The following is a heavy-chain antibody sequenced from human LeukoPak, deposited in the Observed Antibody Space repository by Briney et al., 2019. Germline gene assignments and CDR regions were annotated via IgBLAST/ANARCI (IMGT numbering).Heavy chain of an antibody. CDR2: IYYSGIT. V-gene: IGHV4-39*01. Sequence: SETLSLTCTVSGGSISSSSNYYWGWIRQPPGKGLEWIGSIYYSGITYYNPSLKSQFTISVATSKNQFSLQLSSVTAADTAVYYCARSRGFISGWYIGAFDMWGQGTMVTVSS. CDR3: ARSRGFISGWYIGAFDM. CDR1: GGSISSSSNYY. J-gene: IGHJ3*02. D-gene: IGHD6-19*01.